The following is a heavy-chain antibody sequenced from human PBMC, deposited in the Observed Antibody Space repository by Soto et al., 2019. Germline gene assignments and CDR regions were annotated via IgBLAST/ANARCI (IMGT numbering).Heavy chain of an antibody. D-gene: IGHD3-3*01. CDR1: GESFSGYY. J-gene: IGHJ3*02. CDR3: ARGQSMTIFGVVTPEAFYI. V-gene: IGHV4-34*01. Sequence: QVQLQQWGAGLLKPAETLSLTCAVYGESFSGYYWSWIRQPPGKGLDWRGEINHFGSTNYNPSLKGRVSISVDTYRKQVSLKLTSVTAADTAVYYCARGQSMTIFGVVTPEAFYIWGQGTMVTVSS. CDR2: INHFGST.